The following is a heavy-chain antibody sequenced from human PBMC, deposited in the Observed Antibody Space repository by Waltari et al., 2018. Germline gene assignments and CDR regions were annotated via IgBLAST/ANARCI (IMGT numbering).Heavy chain of an antibody. CDR1: GGSISRSSYY. Sequence: QLQLQESGPGLVKHSETLSLTCTVSGGSISRSSYYWGWIRQSPGKGLEWIGSIYYSGTTYYNPTLESRVTISGDTSKNQFSLKLSSVTAADTAVYYCVRHWKRNGYRFDPWGQGTLVTVSS. V-gene: IGHV4-39*01. CDR3: VRHWKRNGYRFDP. CDR2: IYYSGTT. D-gene: IGHD5-12*01. J-gene: IGHJ5*02.